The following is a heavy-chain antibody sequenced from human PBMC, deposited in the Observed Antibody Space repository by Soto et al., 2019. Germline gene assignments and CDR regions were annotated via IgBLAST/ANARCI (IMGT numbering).Heavy chain of an antibody. CDR2: ISAYNGNT. D-gene: IGHD4-17*01. V-gene: IGHV1-18*04. J-gene: IGHJ3*02. Sequence: QVQLVQSGAEVKKPGASVKVSCKASGYTFTSYGISWVRQAPGQGLEWMGWISAYNGNTNYAQKLQGRVTMTTDTSTSTAYMELRSLRSDDTAVYYCARDASSGDYGDSGDAFDIWGHGTMVTVSS. CDR3: ARDASSGDYGDSGDAFDI. CDR1: GYTFTSYG.